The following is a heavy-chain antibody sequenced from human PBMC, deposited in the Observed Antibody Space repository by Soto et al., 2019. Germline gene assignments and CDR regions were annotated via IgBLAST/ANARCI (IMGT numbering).Heavy chain of an antibody. CDR2: INPSGGST. CDR3: ARSVTADY. D-gene: IGHD4-4*01. CDR1: GYTITSDY. Sequence: QVQLVQSGAEVKKPGASVKVSCKASGYTITSDYMNWLRQAPGQGLEWMGIINPSGGSTSYAQKFQGRVTMTGDTSTCTVYMELSSLRSDDTAVYYCARSVTADYWGQGTLVTVSS. J-gene: IGHJ4*02. V-gene: IGHV1-46*03.